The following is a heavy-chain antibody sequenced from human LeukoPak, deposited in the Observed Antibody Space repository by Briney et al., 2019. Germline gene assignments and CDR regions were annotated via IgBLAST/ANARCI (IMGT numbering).Heavy chain of an antibody. CDR3: AKDRKGYYDILTGYLLGNDY. Sequence: GRSLRLSCAASGFTFSSYAMSWVRQPPGKGLEWVSAISGSGGSTYYADSVKGRFTISRDNSKNTLYLQMNSLRAEDTAVYYCAKDRKGYYDILTGYLLGNDYWGQGTLVTVSS. J-gene: IGHJ4*02. V-gene: IGHV3-23*01. D-gene: IGHD3-9*01. CDR1: GFTFSSYA. CDR2: ISGSGGST.